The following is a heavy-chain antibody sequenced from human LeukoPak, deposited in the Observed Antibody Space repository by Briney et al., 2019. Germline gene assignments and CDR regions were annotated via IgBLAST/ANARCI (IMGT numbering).Heavy chain of an antibody. J-gene: IGHJ4*02. V-gene: IGHV3-23*01. CDR3: ARDLKRGYSSGRYSWGTGSSNDF. Sequence: GGSLRLSCAASGFTFSSYGMSWVRQAPGKGLEWVSAISGSGGSTNYADSVKGRFTISRDNSKNTLYLQMNSLRAEDTAVYYCARDLKRGYSSGRYSWGTGSSNDFWGQGTLVTVSS. D-gene: IGHD6-19*01. CDR2: ISGSGGST. CDR1: GFTFSSYG.